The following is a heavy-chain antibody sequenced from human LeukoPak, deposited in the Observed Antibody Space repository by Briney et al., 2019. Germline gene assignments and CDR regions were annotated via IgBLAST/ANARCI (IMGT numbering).Heavy chain of an antibody. CDR3: ARENLWFGEFNWFDP. CDR2: ISSSSSYI. Sequence: GRSLRLSCAASGFTFSSCSMNWVRQAPGKGLEWVSSISSSSSYIYYADSVKGRFTISRDNAKNSLYLQMNSLRAEGTAVYYSARENLWFGEFNWFDPWGQGTLVTVSS. V-gene: IGHV3-21*01. J-gene: IGHJ5*02. D-gene: IGHD3-10*01. CDR1: GFTFSSCS.